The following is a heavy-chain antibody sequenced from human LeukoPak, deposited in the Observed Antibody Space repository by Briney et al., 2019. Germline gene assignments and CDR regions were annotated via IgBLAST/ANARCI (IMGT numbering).Heavy chain of an antibody. Sequence: AGGPLRLSCAASGFTFRNYWMSWVRQAPGKGLEWVANVNQDGSEQYYVDSVKGRFTISRDNAKNSLYLQMNSLRAEDTAVYYCASRALVVPAAIDIFYYYYMDVWGKGTTVTVSS. CDR2: VNQDGSEQ. J-gene: IGHJ6*03. CDR3: ASRALVVPAAIDIFYYYYMDV. D-gene: IGHD2-2*01. CDR1: GFTFRNYW. V-gene: IGHV3-7*01.